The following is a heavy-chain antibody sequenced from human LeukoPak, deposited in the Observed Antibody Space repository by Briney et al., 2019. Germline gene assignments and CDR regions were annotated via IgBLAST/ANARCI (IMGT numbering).Heavy chain of an antibody. J-gene: IGHJ3*02. CDR3: ARAEHLGYSYGAYDAFDI. D-gene: IGHD5-18*01. V-gene: IGHV3-33*05. CDR2: ISYDGSDK. Sequence: GGSLRLSCAASGFTFSSYGMHWVRQAPGKGLEWVAVISYDGSDKYYADSVKGRFTISRDNSKNTLYLQMNSLRAEDTAVYYCARAEHLGYSYGAYDAFDIWGQGTMVTVSS. CDR1: GFTFSSYG.